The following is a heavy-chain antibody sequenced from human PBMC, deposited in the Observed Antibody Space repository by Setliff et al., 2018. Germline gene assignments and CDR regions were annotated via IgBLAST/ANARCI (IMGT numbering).Heavy chain of an antibody. Sequence: GGSLRLSCAASGFTFSTYEMNWVRQAPGKGLEWVSYISSDGSTVFYADSVKGRFTISRDNAKNSLYLQMNSLRAEDTAVYYCARDREYYDSSGYYPDDYWGQGTLVTVSS. J-gene: IGHJ4*02. CDR2: ISSDGSTV. CDR3: ARDREYYDSSGYYPDDY. CDR1: GFTFSTYE. V-gene: IGHV3-48*03. D-gene: IGHD3-22*01.